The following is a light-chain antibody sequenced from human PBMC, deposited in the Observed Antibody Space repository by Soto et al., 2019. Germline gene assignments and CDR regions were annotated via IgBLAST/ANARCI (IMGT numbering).Light chain of an antibody. CDR3: LQDYNYPLT. Sequence: AIPMTQSPSSLSASVGDRVTITCRASQGIRNDLGWYQQKPGKAPNLLIYATSKLQSGVPSRFSGSGSGTDFTLTISSLQPEDFATYYCLQDYNYPLTFGGGTKVEIK. J-gene: IGKJ4*01. V-gene: IGKV1-6*01. CDR2: ATS. CDR1: QGIRND.